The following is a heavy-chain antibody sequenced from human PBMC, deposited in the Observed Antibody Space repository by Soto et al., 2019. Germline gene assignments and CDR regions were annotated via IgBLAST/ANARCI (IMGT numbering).Heavy chain of an antibody. J-gene: IGHJ4*02. V-gene: IGHV1-18*01. D-gene: IGHD3-10*01. Sequence: QVQLVQSGAEVKKPGASVKVSCKASGYTFTSYGISWVRQAPGQGLEWMGWISAYNGNTNYAQKLQGRVTMTTDTXTXXAYMELRSLRSDDTAVYYCARGHMGRFGELRPFDYWGQGTLVTVSS. CDR1: GYTFTSYG. CDR3: ARGHMGRFGELRPFDY. CDR2: ISAYNGNT.